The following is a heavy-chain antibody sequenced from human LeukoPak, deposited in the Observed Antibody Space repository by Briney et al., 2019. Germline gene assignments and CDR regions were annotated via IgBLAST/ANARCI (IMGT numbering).Heavy chain of an antibody. CDR1: AYTFTGYY. Sequence: ASVKVSCKASAYTFTGYYMHWVRQAPGQGLEWMGWINPSTGGTNYAQKFQGRVTMTRDTSINTAYMELSRLRSDDTAVYYCARYVDYYDRSGYTALDYWGQGTLVTVSS. CDR2: INPSTGGT. D-gene: IGHD3-22*01. V-gene: IGHV1-2*02. J-gene: IGHJ4*02. CDR3: ARYVDYYDRSGYTALDY.